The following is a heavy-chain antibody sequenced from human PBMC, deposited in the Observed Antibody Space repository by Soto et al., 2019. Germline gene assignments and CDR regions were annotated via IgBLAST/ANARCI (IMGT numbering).Heavy chain of an antibody. CDR1: GASISNYY. J-gene: IGHJ4*02. V-gene: IGHV4-59*01. Sequence: KLRKTLSLTCSVSGASISNYYWSWIRQSPGKGLEWIGYIYYSGSSNYNPSLKSRVTISVDTSKNHFSLRLTSVTAADTAVYYCAKGARAVSGLHFDYWGQGTLVTVSS. CDR2: IYYSGSS. CDR3: AKGARAVSGLHFDY. D-gene: IGHD6-19*01.